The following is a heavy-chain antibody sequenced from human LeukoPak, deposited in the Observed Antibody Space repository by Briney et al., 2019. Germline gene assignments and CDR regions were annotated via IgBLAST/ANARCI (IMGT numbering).Heavy chain of an antibody. CDR3: ARVPRTVPPSYFFDY. V-gene: IGHV1-2*02. J-gene: IGHJ4*02. CDR1: GYTFTSYY. CDR2: INPNSGGT. Sequence: ASVKVSCNASGYTFTSYYMHWVRQAPGQGLEWMGWINPNSGGTNYAEKFQGRVTMTRDTSISTVYMELSRLRSNDTAVYYCARVPRTVPPSYFFDYWGQGTLVTVSS. D-gene: IGHD2/OR15-2a*01.